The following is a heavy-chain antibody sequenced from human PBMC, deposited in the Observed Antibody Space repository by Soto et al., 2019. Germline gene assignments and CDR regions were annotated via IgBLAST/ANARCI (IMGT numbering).Heavy chain of an antibody. CDR3: ARAISGYVT. J-gene: IGHJ5*02. D-gene: IGHD5-12*01. V-gene: IGHV1-3*04. Sequence: QVQLVQSGAEVKKPGASVKVSCKASGITSTTYAIHWVRQARGQGLEWMGWINTGNGNTRYSRRFLGRVSLTTDTSASTASMDLSSLTSEDTAVYYCARAISGYVTWGQGTLITVSS. CDR2: INTGNGNT. CDR1: GITSTTYA.